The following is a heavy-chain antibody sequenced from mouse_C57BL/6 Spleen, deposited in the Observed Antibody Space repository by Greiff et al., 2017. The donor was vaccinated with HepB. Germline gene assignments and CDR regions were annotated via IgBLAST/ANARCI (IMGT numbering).Heavy chain of an antibody. V-gene: IGHV1-53*01. CDR3: ARPYYGSSYWYFDV. CDR2: INPSNGGT. Sequence: QVQLQQPGTELVKPGASVKLSCKASGNTFTSYWMHWVKQRPGQGLEWIGNINPSNGGTNYNEKFKSKATLTVDKSSSTAYMQLSSLTSEDSAVYYCARPYYGSSYWYFDVWGTGTTVTVSS. CDR1: GNTFTSYW. J-gene: IGHJ1*03. D-gene: IGHD1-1*01.